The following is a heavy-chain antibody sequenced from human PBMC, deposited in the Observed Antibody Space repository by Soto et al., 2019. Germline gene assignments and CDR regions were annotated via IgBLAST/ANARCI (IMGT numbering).Heavy chain of an antibody. CDR2: IIPLFGKA. CDR3: ATAHNSGWYFFDY. J-gene: IGHJ4*02. Sequence: SVKVSCKASGGSFSTLGINWVRQAPGQGLEWMGGIIPLFGKARYAETSQGRVTITADTSTGTAYMEVSSLRSDDTAVFYCATAHNSGWYFFDYWGPGTLVTVS. V-gene: IGHV1-69*06. D-gene: IGHD6-19*01. CDR1: GGSFSTLG.